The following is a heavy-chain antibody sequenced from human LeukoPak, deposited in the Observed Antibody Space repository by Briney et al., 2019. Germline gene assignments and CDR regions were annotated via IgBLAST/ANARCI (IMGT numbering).Heavy chain of an antibody. D-gene: IGHD2/OR15-2a*01. J-gene: IGHJ4*02. V-gene: IGHV4-34*01. Sequence: SETLSLTCAVYGGSFSGYYWSWIRQPPGKGLEWIGEINHSGSTNYNPSLKSRVTISVDTSKNQFSLKLSSVTAADTAVYYCASVNSPPYPWGQGTLVTVSS. CDR2: INHSGST. CDR3: ASVNSPPYP. CDR1: GGSFSGYY.